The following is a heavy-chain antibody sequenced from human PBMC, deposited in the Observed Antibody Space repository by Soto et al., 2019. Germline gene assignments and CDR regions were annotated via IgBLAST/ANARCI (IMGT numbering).Heavy chain of an antibody. D-gene: IGHD6-19*01. CDR3: ARAEQWLIGGTYYYYGMDV. V-gene: IGHV6-1*01. CDR1: GDSVSSNSAA. CDR2: TYYRSKWYN. Sequence: SQTLSLTCAISGDSVSSNSAAWNWIRQSPSRGLEWLGRTYYRSKWYNDYAVSVKSRITIKPDISKNQFSLQLNSVTTEDTAVYYCARAEQWLIGGTYYYYGMDVWGQGTTVTVSS. J-gene: IGHJ6*02.